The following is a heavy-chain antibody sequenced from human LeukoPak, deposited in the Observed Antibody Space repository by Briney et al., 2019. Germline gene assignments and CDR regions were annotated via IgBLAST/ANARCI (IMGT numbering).Heavy chain of an antibody. CDR2: IYHSGST. CDR3: ARGLFTTVTTPNNWFDP. CDR1: GGSISSGGYS. J-gene: IGHJ5*02. Sequence: SGTLSLTCAVSGGSISSGGYSWSWIRQPPGKGLEWIGYIYHSGSTYYNPSLKSRVTISVDRSKNQFSLKLSSVTAADTAVYYCARGLFTTVTTPNNWFDPWGQGTLVTVSS. V-gene: IGHV4-30-2*01. D-gene: IGHD4-17*01.